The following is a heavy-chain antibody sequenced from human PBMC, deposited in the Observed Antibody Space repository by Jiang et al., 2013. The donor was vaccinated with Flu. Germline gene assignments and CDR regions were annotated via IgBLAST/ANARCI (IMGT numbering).Heavy chain of an antibody. Sequence: GSGLVKPSETLSLTCTVSGGSISTYYWSWIRQPPGKGLEWIGYIYYSGSSNYNPSLKSRVTISVDTSKNQFSLKLSSVTAADTAVYYCARGYSGSYGKFDYWGQGNPGHRLL. V-gene: IGHV4-59*01. CDR1: GGSISTYY. D-gene: IGHD1-26*01. CDR3: ARGYSGSYGKFDY. CDR2: IYYSGSS. J-gene: IGHJ4*02.